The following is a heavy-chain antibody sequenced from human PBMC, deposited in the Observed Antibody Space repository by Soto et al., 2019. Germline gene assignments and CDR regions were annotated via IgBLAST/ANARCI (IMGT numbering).Heavy chain of an antibody. CDR1: GGSFSGYY. J-gene: IGHJ4*02. D-gene: IGHD5-12*01. CDR2: INHSGST. Sequence: QVQLQQWGAGLLKPSETLSLTCAVYGGSFSGYYWSWIRQPPGKGLEWIGEINHSGSTNYNPSLKSRVTITVDTSKNQFSLKLSSVTAADTAVYYCASGRDGYPLHWGQGTLVTVSS. CDR3: ASGRDGYPLH. V-gene: IGHV4-34*01.